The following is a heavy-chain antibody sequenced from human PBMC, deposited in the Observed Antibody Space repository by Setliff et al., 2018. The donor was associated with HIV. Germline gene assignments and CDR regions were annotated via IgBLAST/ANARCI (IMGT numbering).Heavy chain of an antibody. V-gene: IGHV1-2*02. J-gene: IGHJ3*02. D-gene: IGHD1-26*01. CDR3: ARGHIHGYGYSGSYGPFDI. Sequence: ASVKVSCKASEYTFTDYFIHWVRQAPGQGLEWMGWISPNNGATKISQKFRGRVTMTRETSINTAYMELSGVRSDDTAIYFCARGHIHGYGYSGSYGPFDIWGQGTMVTVSS. CDR1: EYTFTDYF. CDR2: ISPNNGAT.